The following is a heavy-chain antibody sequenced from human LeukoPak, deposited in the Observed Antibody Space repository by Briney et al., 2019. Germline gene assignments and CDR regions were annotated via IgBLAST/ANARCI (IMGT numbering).Heavy chain of an antibody. Sequence: PGGSLRLSCAASGFTFSSYSMNWVRQAPGKGLEWVSSISSSSSYIYYADSVKGRFTISRDNAKNSLYLQMNSLRAEDTAVYYCAREKEEAYGGYEGTFDYWGQGTLVTVSS. CDR2: ISSSSSYI. V-gene: IGHV3-21*01. CDR1: GFTFSSYS. CDR3: AREKEEAYGGYEGTFDY. J-gene: IGHJ4*02. D-gene: IGHD4-17*01.